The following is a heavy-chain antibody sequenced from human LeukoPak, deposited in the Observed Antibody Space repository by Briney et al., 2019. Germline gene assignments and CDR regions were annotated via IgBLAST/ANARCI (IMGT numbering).Heavy chain of an antibody. CDR1: GGSISSSNW. D-gene: IGHD6-13*01. J-gene: IGHJ5*02. CDR2: IYHSGST. CDR3: ARDLRSSSFEYNWFDP. Sequence: SGTLSLTCAVSGGSISSSNWWSWVRQPPGKGLEWIGEIYHSGSTNYNPSLKSRVTISVDKSKNQFSLKLSSVTAADTAVYYCARDLRSSSFEYNWFDPWGQGTLVTVSS. V-gene: IGHV4-4*02.